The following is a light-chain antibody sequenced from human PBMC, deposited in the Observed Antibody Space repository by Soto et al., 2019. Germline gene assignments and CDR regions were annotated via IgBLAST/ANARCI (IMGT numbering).Light chain of an antibody. Sequence: DIQMTPSPSSLSASVGDRVTITCRASQSISSYLNWYQQKPGKAPKLLIYAASSLQSGVLSRFSVSESGTDFTLTISSLQPEDFATYYCQQSYSSLTFGGGTKVEIK. CDR1: QSISSY. V-gene: IGKV1-39*01. J-gene: IGKJ4*01. CDR2: AAS. CDR3: QQSYSSLT.